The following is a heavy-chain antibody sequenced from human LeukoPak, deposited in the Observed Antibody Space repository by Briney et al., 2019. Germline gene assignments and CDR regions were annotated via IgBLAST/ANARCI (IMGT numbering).Heavy chain of an antibody. J-gene: IGHJ6*03. V-gene: IGHV3-30*02. Sequence: GGSLRLSCAASGFTFSDYYMSWIRQAPGKGLEWVSFIRYDGGDEYYADSVKGRFIISRDNSKNTLYLQMNSLRAEDTALYYCAKTRVVISYYYMDVWGKGTTVTVSS. CDR2: IRYDGGDE. D-gene: IGHD2-21*01. CDR3: AKTRVVISYYYMDV. CDR1: GFTFSDYY.